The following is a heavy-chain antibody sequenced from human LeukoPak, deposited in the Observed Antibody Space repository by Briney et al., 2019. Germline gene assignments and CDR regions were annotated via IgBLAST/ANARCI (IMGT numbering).Heavy chain of an antibody. Sequence: GGSLRLSCAASGFTFSSYSMNWVRQAPGKGLEWVSSISSSSYIYYADSVKGRFTISRDNAKNSLYLQMNSLRAEDTAVYYCARGGSGYYYGSNYFDYWGQGTLVTVSS. J-gene: IGHJ4*02. CDR3: ARGGSGYYYGSNYFDY. V-gene: IGHV3-21*01. CDR2: ISSSSYI. D-gene: IGHD3-22*01. CDR1: GFTFSSYS.